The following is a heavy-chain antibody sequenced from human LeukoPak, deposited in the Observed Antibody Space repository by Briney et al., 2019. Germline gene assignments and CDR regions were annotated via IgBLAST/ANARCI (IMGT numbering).Heavy chain of an antibody. CDR3: ARDIPDCSSTSCYHDAFDI. CDR2: IYYSGST. CDR1: GGSISSYY. Sequence: PSETLSLTCTVSGGSISSYYWSWIRQPPGKGLEWIGYIYYSGSTNYNPSLKSRVTISVDTSKNQLSLKLSSVTAADTAVYYCARDIPDCSSTSCYHDAFDIWGQGTMVTVSS. D-gene: IGHD2-2*01. V-gene: IGHV4-59*01. J-gene: IGHJ3*02.